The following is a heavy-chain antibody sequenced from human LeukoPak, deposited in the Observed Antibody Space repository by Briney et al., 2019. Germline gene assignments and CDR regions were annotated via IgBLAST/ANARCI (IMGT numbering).Heavy chain of an antibody. Sequence: GGSLRLSCAASGFTFSSYAMSWVRQAPGKGLEWVSAISGSGGSTYYADSVKGRFTISRDNSKISLYLQMNSLRAEDTAVYYCAKDCCSGSYSFFDYWGQGTLVTVSS. CDR1: GFTFSSYA. V-gene: IGHV3-23*01. CDR3: AKDCCSGSYSFFDY. J-gene: IGHJ4*02. CDR2: ISGSGGST. D-gene: IGHD1-26*01.